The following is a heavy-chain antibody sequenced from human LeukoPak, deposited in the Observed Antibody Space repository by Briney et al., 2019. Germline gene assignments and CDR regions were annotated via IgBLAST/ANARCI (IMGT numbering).Heavy chain of an antibody. J-gene: IGHJ3*02. V-gene: IGHV3-23*01. CDR2: ITAGGTGT. D-gene: IGHD2-15*01. CDR3: AKDHDIAVGVAATGAFDI. CDR1: GFTFSNYA. Sequence: GGSLRLSCAASGFTFSNYAMSWVRQAPGKGLEWVSAITAGGTGTYYANSVKGRFTISRDNSKNTLYLQMNGLRADDAAVYYCAKDHDIAVGVAATGAFDIWGQGTMVTVSS.